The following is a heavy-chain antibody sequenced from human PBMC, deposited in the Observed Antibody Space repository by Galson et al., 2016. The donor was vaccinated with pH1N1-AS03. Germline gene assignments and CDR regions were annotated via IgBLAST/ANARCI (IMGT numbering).Heavy chain of an antibody. V-gene: IGHV3-11*01. CDR1: GFNFDYFY. J-gene: IGHJ4*02. CDR2: ISTAGITT. D-gene: IGHD1-1*01. CDR3: ARTWNYFNL. Sequence: SLRLSCAASGFNFDYFYMSWFRQAPGKGLEWISFISTAGITTPYADSVKGRLTISRDNANNSLYLEMTSLRPEDTAIYYCARTWNYFNLWGQGVLVTVSS.